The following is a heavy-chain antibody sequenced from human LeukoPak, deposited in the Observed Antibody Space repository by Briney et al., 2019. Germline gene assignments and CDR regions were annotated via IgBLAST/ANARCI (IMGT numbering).Heavy chain of an antibody. D-gene: IGHD2-8*01. V-gene: IGHV3-33*05. CDR1: RFIFSVYG. Sequence: GGSLRLSCVASRFIFSVYGMHWVRQAPGKGLEWVAFMSYDENTEYYIDSVKGRFTNSRDNSKNTLFLQLNNLRPEDTGVYYCARDGSTNSQNWFDPWGQGTLVIVSS. CDR2: MSYDENTE. CDR3: ARDGSTNSQNWFDP. J-gene: IGHJ5*02.